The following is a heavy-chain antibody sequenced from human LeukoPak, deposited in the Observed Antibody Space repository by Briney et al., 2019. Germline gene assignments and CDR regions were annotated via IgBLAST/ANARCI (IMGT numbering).Heavy chain of an antibody. CDR1: GGSISRYY. V-gene: IGHV4-59*01. CDR3: SRGAFLTPDY. D-gene: IGHD2/OR15-2a*01. Sequence: PSETLSLTCIVSGGSISRYYWSWIRQPPGKGLEWIGYIYYGGSTNYNPSLKNRVTISVDTSKNQFSLELTSVTAADTAVYYCSRGAFLTPDYWGQGALVTVS. J-gene: IGHJ4*02. CDR2: IYYGGST.